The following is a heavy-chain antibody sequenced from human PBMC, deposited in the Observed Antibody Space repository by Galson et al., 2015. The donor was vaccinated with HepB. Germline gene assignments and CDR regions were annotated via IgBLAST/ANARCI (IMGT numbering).Heavy chain of an antibody. CDR2: IIPIFGTA. D-gene: IGHD4-17*01. J-gene: IGHJ4*02. Sequence: SVKVSCKASGGTFSSYAISWVRQAPGQGLEWMGGIIPIFGTANYAQKFQGRVTITADGSTSTAYMELSGLRSEDTAVYYCAREKITVTTLGLFDYWGQGTLVTVSS. CDR1: GGTFSSYA. V-gene: IGHV1-69*13. CDR3: AREKITVTTLGLFDY.